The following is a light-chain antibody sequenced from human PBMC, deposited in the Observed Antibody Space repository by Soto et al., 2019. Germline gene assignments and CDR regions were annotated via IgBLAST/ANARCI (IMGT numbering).Light chain of an antibody. V-gene: IGLV4-69*01. Sequence: QLVLTQSPSASASLGASVKLTCTLSSGHNSYSIAWHQQQPEKAPRFLMKLSSDGSLNRGDGIPDRFSGSSSGAERYLTISSLQTEDEADYYCQTWASGGIFGGGTKLTVL. CDR3: QTWASGGI. CDR2: LSSDGSL. CDR1: SGHNSYS. J-gene: IGLJ2*01.